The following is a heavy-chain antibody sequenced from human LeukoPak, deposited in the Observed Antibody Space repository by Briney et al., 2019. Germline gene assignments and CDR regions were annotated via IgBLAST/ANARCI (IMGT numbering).Heavy chain of an antibody. Sequence: GGSLRLSCAASGFTFNNYHMNWVRQAPGKGLEWVSFISSSSDTIYYADSVKGRFAISRDNAKNSLYLQMNSLKTEDTAVYYCARVGWELLGFDYWGQGTLVTVSS. D-gene: IGHD1-26*01. CDR1: GFTFNNYH. V-gene: IGHV3-48*04. CDR2: ISSSSDTI. J-gene: IGHJ4*02. CDR3: ARVGWELLGFDY.